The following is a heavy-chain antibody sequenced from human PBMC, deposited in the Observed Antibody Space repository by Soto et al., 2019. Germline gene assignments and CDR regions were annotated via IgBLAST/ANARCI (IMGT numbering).Heavy chain of an antibody. Sequence: PGGSLRLSXAVSGFTFSSYEMNWVRQAPGKGLEWVSYISSSGSTIYYADSVKGRFTISRDNAKNSLYLQMNSLRAEDTAVYYCARVVREVPLVTSSNWFDPWGQGTLVTVSS. D-gene: IGHD2-2*01. CDR3: ARVVREVPLVTSSNWFDP. J-gene: IGHJ5*02. CDR2: ISSSGSTI. V-gene: IGHV3-48*03. CDR1: GFTFSSYE.